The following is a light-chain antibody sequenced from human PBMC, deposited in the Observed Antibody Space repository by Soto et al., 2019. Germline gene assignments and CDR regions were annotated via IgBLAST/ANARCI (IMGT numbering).Light chain of an antibody. CDR3: SSYAGSNNLGV. CDR2: EVS. V-gene: IGLV2-8*01. Sequence: QSALTQPPSASGSPGQSVTISCTGTSSDVGGYNYVSWYQQHPGKAPKLMIYEVSKRPSGVPDRFSGSKSGNTASLTVSGLQAEVEADYYCSSYAGSNNLGVFGGGTKLTVL. J-gene: IGLJ2*01. CDR1: SSDVGGYNY.